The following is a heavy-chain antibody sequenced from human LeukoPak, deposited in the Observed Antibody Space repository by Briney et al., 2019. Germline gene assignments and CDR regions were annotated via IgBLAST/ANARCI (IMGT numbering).Heavy chain of an antibody. V-gene: IGHV3-23*01. CDR2: ISGSGGST. J-gene: IGHJ4*02. CDR1: GFTFSSYA. CDR3: ASFHYYGSGAYYLSY. Sequence: GGSLGLSCAASGFTFSSYAMSWVRQAPGKGLEWVSAISGSGGSTYYADSVKGRFTISRDNSKNTLYLQMNSLRAEDTAVYFCASFHYYGSGAYYLSYWGQGTLVTVSS. D-gene: IGHD3-10*01.